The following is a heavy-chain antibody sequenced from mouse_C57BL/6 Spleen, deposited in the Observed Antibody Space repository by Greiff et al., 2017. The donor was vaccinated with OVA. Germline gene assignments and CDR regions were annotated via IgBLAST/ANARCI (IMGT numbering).Heavy chain of an antibody. V-gene: IGHV1-26*01. CDR2: INPNNGGT. Sequence: VQLQQSGPELVKPGASVKISCKASGYTFTDYYMNWVKQSHGKSLEWIGDINPNNGGTSYNQKFKGKATLTVDKSSSTAYMELRSLTSEDSAVYYCARWDDYDGHYFDYWGQGTTLTVSS. J-gene: IGHJ2*01. CDR1: GYTFTDYY. D-gene: IGHD2-4*01. CDR3: ARWDDYDGHYFDY.